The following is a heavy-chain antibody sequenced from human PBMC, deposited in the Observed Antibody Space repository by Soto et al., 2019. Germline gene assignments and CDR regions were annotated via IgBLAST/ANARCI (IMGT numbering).Heavy chain of an antibody. D-gene: IGHD6-6*01. J-gene: IGHJ6*02. CDR1: GYSFTSYW. Sequence: GESLKISCKGSGYSFTSYWIGWVRQMPGKGLEWMGIIYPGDSDTRYSPSFQGQVTISADKSISTAYLQWSSLKASDTAMYYCARRSLGAARETYGMDVWGQGTTVTVSS. CDR2: IYPGDSDT. CDR3: ARRSLGAARETYGMDV. V-gene: IGHV5-51*01.